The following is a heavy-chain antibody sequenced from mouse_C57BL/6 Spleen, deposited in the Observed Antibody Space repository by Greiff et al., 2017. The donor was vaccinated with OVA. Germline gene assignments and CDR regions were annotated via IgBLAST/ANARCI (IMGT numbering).Heavy chain of an antibody. CDR3: ARSDPVYFDV. J-gene: IGHJ1*03. CDR1: GYTFTDYY. V-gene: IGHV1-26*01. Sequence: VQLQQSGPELVKPGASVKISCKASGYTFTDYYMNWVKQSHGKSLEWIGDINPNNGGTSYNQKFKGKATLTVDKSSSTAYMELRSLTSEDSAVYYCARSDPVYFDVWGTGTTVTVSS. CDR2: INPNNGGT.